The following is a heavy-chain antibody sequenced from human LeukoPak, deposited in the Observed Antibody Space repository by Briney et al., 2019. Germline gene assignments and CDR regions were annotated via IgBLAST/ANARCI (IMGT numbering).Heavy chain of an antibody. CDR3: ARALRFLEWLSRWDYYYYMDV. D-gene: IGHD3-3*01. J-gene: IGHJ6*03. Sequence: ASVKVSCKDSGYTFTGYYMHWVRQAPGQGLEWMGWINPNSGGTNYAQKFQGRVTMTRDTSISTAYMELSRLRSDDTAVYYCARALRFLEWLSRWDYYYYMDVWGKGTTVTVSS. CDR1: GYTFTGYY. V-gene: IGHV1-2*02. CDR2: INPNSGGT.